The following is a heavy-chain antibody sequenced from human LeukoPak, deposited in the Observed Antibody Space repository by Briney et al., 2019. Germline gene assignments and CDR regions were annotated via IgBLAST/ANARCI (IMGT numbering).Heavy chain of an antibody. J-gene: IGHJ1*01. CDR2: IYYSGST. Sequence: SETLSLTCTVSGGSISSYYWSWIRQPPGKGLEWIGYIYYSGSTNYNPSLKSRVTISVDASKNQFSLKLSSVTAADTAAYYCARQRGHFQHWGQGTLVTVSS. D-gene: IGHD6-25*01. V-gene: IGHV4-59*01. CDR3: ARQRGHFQH. CDR1: GGSISSYY.